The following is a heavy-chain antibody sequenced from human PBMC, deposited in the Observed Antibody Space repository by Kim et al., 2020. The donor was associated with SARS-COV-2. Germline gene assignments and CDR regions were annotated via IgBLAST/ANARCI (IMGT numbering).Heavy chain of an antibody. V-gene: IGHV1-3*01. D-gene: IGHD6-19*01. Sequence: KYSQKFQCRVIITRDTSASTAYMDLSRLTSEDTAMYYCARGYSSGWYLDYWGQGTLVTVSS. CDR3: ARGYSSGWYLDY. J-gene: IGHJ4*02.